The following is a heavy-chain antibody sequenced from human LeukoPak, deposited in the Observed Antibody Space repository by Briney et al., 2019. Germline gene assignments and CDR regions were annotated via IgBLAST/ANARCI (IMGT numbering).Heavy chain of an antibody. D-gene: IGHD3-10*01. CDR2: IWYDGSNK. CDR3: ARDPGDYYGSGSSDAFDI. Sequence: GGSLRLSCAASGLNFSSHDMNWVRQAPGKGLEWVAVIWYDGSNKYYADSVKGRFTISRDNSKNTLYLQMNSLRAEDTAVYYCARDPGDYYGSGSSDAFDIWGQGTMVTVSS. CDR1: GLNFSSHD. J-gene: IGHJ3*02. V-gene: IGHV3-33*08.